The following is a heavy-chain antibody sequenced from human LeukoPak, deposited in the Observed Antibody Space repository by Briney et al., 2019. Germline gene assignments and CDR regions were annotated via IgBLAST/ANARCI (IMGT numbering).Heavy chain of an antibody. Sequence: SETLSLTCTVSGASISSYYWNWIRQPPGKGLEWIGYMHYSGSTNYNPSLKSRVTISVDTSKHQFSLKLNSDTSADTAVYYCARDTRYYDNSGYYYFDYWGRGTLVTVSS. CDR3: ARDTRYYDNSGYYYFDY. CDR1: GASISSYY. D-gene: IGHD3-22*01. J-gene: IGHJ4*02. CDR2: MHYSGST. V-gene: IGHV4-59*01.